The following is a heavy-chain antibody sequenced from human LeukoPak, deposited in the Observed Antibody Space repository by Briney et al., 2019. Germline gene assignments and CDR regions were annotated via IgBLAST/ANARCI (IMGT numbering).Heavy chain of an antibody. Sequence: GGCLRLSCAASGSTFSSHSMSSVRQAPGKGLEWVSAISASGASTYYTDSVKGRFTICRDNSKNTLYLQMNSLRAVDTAVYYCANTAYCGGQGTLVTVSS. D-gene: IGHD2-15*01. J-gene: IGHJ4*02. CDR3: ANTAYC. V-gene: IGHV3-23*01. CDR1: GSTFSSHS. CDR2: ISASGAST.